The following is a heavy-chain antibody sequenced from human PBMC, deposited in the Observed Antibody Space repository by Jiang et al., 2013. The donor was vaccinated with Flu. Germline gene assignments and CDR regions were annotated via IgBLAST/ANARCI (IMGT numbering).Heavy chain of an antibody. Sequence: SVKVSCKASGYTFATYTMHWVRQAPGQRLEWMGWINAGNGNTKYSQKFQGRVTISRDTFASTSYMELTSLRSEDTAVYYCARGGDVSFGYYDLDVWGQGTTVTVSS. CDR1: GYTFATYT. CDR3: ARGGDVSFGYYDLDV. D-gene: IGHD3-10*01. J-gene: IGHJ6*02. CDR2: INAGNGNT. V-gene: IGHV1-3*01.